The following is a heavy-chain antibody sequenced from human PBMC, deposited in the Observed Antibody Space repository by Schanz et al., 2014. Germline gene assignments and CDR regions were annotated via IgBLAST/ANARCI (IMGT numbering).Heavy chain of an antibody. CDR2: IYSSGST. CDR1: GFTVSNSY. D-gene: IGHD3-10*01. CDR3: AVLGGFGELPLDY. Sequence: DVQLVDSGGGLVQPGGSLRLSCAASGFTVSNSYIHWVRQAPGKGLEWVSTIYSSGSTYYADSVRGRFTISRDNSKNTLYLQMNSLRAEDTAVYYCAVLGGFGELPLDYRGQGTLVTVSS. J-gene: IGHJ4*02. V-gene: IGHV3-66*03.